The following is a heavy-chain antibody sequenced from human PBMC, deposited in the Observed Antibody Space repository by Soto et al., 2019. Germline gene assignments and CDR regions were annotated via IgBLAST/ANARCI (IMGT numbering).Heavy chain of an antibody. CDR2: IYYSGST. Sequence: QVQLQESGPGLVKPSQTLSLTCTVSGGSISSGGYYWSWIRQHPGQGLEWIGYIYYSGSTYYNPSLQRRVTISVDTSKNQFSLKLSSVTAADTAVYYCAREPGGDVFFSQAGFDPWGQGTLVTVSS. CDR1: GGSISSGGYY. J-gene: IGHJ5*02. D-gene: IGHD3-3*01. V-gene: IGHV4-31*03. CDR3: AREPGGDVFFSQAGFDP.